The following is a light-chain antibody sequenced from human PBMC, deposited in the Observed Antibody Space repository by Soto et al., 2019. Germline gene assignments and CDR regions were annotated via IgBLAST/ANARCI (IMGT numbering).Light chain of an antibody. V-gene: IGKV3-11*01. CDR2: DAS. CDR1: QSVSSY. Sequence: EIVLTQSPATLSLSPGERATLSCRASQSVSSYLAWYQQKPGQAPRVLIYDASNRATGIPARFSGSGSGTDFTLTINSLEPEDFAVYYCQQRSNWPRTFGQGTKVEIK. J-gene: IGKJ1*01. CDR3: QQRSNWPRT.